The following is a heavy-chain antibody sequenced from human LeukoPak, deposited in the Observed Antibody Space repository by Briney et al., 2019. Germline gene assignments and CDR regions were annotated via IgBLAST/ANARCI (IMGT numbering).Heavy chain of an antibody. CDR3: ARDLYYDYVWVTYRPSYYFDY. CDR2: IYYSGST. V-gene: IGHV4-39*07. CDR1: GFTFSNYA. D-gene: IGHD3-16*02. Sequence: GSLRLSCAASGFTFSNYAMSWVRQPPGKGLEWIGSIYYSGSTYYNPSLKSRVTISVDTSKNQFSLQLSSVAAADTAVYYCARDLYYDYVWVTYRPSYYFDYWGQGTLVTVSS. J-gene: IGHJ4*02.